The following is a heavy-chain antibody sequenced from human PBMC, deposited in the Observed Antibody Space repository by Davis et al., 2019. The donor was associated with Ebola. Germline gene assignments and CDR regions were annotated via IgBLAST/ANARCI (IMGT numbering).Heavy chain of an antibody. Sequence: ASVKVSCKASGYTFTSYYMHWVRQAPGQRLEWMGWINAGNGNTKYSQKFQGRVTITRDTSASTAYMELSSLRSEDTAVYYCARSTVYNTGFDYWGQGTLVTVSS. D-gene: IGHD3-3*01. J-gene: IGHJ4*02. CDR1: GYTFTSYY. CDR2: INAGNGNT. CDR3: ARSTVYNTGFDY. V-gene: IGHV1-3*01.